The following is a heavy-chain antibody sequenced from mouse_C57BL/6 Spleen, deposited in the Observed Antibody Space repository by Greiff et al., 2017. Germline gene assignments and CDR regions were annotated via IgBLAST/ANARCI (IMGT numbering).Heavy chain of an antibody. J-gene: IGHJ4*01. CDR2: INPNNGGT. D-gene: IGHD3-3*01. Sequence: EVQLQQSGPELVKPGASVKISCKASGYTFTDYYMNWVKQSHGKSLEWIGDINPNNGGTSYNQKFKSKATLTVDTSSSTAYMQLSSLTSEDSAVYYCAREGDAMDYWGQGTSVTVSS. V-gene: IGHV1-26*01. CDR3: AREGDAMDY. CDR1: GYTFTDYY.